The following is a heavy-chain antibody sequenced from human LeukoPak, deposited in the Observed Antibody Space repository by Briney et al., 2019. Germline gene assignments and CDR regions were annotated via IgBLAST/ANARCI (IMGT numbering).Heavy chain of an antibody. J-gene: IGHJ4*02. Sequence: GASVKVSCKASDYTFTPYGISWVRQAPGHQLEGLGWISAYNGKSNYAQKLQGRVTMTTDTSTSTAYMELRSLRSDDRAVYYCARVVGYSSGFIDYWGQGTLVTVSS. CDR1: DYTFTPYG. D-gene: IGHD6-19*01. CDR2: ISAYNGKS. V-gene: IGHV1-18*01. CDR3: ARVVGYSSGFIDY.